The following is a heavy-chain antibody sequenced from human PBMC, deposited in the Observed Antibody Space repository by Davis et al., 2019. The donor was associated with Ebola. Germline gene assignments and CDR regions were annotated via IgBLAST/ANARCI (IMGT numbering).Heavy chain of an antibody. V-gene: IGHV4-4*02. D-gene: IGHD3-3*01. Sequence: PSETLSLTCAVSGGSISSSNWWSWVRQPPGKGLEWIGEIYHSGSTNYNPSLKSRVTISVDKSKNQFSLKLSSVTAADTAVYYCARDLGNYDFWSGSQGRNNWFDPWGQGTLVTVSS. CDR1: GGSISSSNW. CDR3: ARDLGNYDFWSGSQGRNNWFDP. CDR2: IYHSGST. J-gene: IGHJ5*02.